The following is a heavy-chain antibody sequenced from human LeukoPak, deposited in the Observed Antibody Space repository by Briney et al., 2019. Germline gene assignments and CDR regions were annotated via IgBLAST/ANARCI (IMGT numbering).Heavy chain of an antibody. Sequence: SETLSLTCTVSGGSISSSSYYWGWIRQPPGKGLEWIGSIYYSGSTYYNPSLKSRVTISVDTSKNHFSLKLSSVTAADTAVYYCARDHRSTTMVRGAPVGYWGQGTLVTVSS. CDR1: GGSISSSSYY. V-gene: IGHV4-39*07. D-gene: IGHD3-10*01. CDR3: ARDHRSTTMVRGAPVGY. J-gene: IGHJ4*02. CDR2: IYYSGST.